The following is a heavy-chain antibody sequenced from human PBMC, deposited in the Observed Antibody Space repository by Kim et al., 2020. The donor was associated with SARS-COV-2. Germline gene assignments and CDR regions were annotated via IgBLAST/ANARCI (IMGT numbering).Heavy chain of an antibody. V-gene: IGHV1-2*02. CDR3: AGPIRLLRVGELSLAGGFDY. D-gene: IGHD3-16*02. Sequence: ASVKVSCKASGYTFTGYYMHWVRQAPGQGLEWMGWINPNSGGTNYAQQFQGRVTMTRDTSISTAYMELSRLRCDDTAVYYCAGPIRLLRVGELSLAGGFDYWGQGTLVTVSS. CDR2: INPNSGGT. CDR1: GYTFTGYY. J-gene: IGHJ4*02.